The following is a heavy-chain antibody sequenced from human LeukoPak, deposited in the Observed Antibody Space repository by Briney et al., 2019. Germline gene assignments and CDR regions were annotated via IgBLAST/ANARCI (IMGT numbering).Heavy chain of an antibody. CDR2: IKQDGSEK. CDR3: ARDRYCSSTSCYDDAFDI. J-gene: IGHJ3*02. V-gene: IGHV3-7*01. D-gene: IGHD2-2*01. CDR1: GFTFSSYW. Sequence: GGSLRLSCAASGFTFSSYWMSWVRQAPGKGLEWVANIKQDGSEKYYVDSVKGRFTISRDNAKNSLYPQMNSLRAEDTAVYYCARDRYCSSTSCYDDAFDIWGQGTMVTVSS.